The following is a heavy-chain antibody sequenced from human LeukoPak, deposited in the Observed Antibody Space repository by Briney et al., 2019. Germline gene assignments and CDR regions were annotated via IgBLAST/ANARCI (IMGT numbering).Heavy chain of an antibody. CDR1: GGSFSAYY. Sequence: SETLSLTCAVYGGSFSAYYWSWIRQPPGKGLEWIGDINHSGSTYYNPSLQSRVTISVDTSKNQFSLKLNSVTAADTAVYYCAIGVVVITTSFQQWGQGTLVTVSS. J-gene: IGHJ1*01. CDR3: AIGVVVITTSFQQ. CDR2: INHSGST. V-gene: IGHV4-34*01. D-gene: IGHD3-22*01.